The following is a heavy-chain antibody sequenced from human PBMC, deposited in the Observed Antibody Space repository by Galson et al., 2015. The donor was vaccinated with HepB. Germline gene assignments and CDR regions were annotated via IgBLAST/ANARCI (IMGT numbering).Heavy chain of an antibody. Sequence: SLRLSCAASGFSFSGSAMHWVRQASGKGLEWVGHIRIKTSSYATAYAASLKGRFTISRDDSKNTAYLQMNSLETEDTAVYYCTTCSGGNCYPFDSWGQGTLVTVSS. V-gene: IGHV3-73*01. CDR3: TTCSGGNCYPFDS. CDR1: GFSFSGSA. J-gene: IGHJ4*02. D-gene: IGHD2-15*01. CDR2: IRIKTSSYAT.